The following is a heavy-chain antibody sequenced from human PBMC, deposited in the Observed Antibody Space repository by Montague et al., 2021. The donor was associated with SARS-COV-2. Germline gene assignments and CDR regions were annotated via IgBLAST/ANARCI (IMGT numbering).Heavy chain of an antibody. CDR2: ISYDGSNK. CDR1: GFSFSDYA. CDR3: AREIIAPDAFDI. V-gene: IGHV3-30-3*01. J-gene: IGHJ3*02. D-gene: IGHD2-15*01. Sequence: SLRLSCAASGFSFSDYAMHWVRQPPAKGLEWVAVISYDGSNKYYADSVKGRFTISRDNSKNTLYLQMNSLRAEDTAVYYCAREIIAPDAFDIWGQGTMVTVSS.